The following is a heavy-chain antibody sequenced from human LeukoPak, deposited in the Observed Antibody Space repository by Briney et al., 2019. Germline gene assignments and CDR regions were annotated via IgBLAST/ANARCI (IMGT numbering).Heavy chain of an antibody. CDR1: GFTFSSYG. D-gene: IGHD6-25*01. CDR2: ISYDGSNK. V-gene: IGHV3-30*18. J-gene: IGHJ4*02. Sequence: GGSLRLSCAASGFTFSSYGMHWVRQAPGKGLEWVAVISYDGSNKYYADSVKGRFTISRDNSKNTLYLQMNSLRAGDTAVYYCAKSDGGNLDYWGQGTLVTVSS. CDR3: AKSDGGNLDY.